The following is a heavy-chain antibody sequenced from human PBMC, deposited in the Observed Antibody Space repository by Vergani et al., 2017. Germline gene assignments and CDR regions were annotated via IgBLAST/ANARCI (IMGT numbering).Heavy chain of an antibody. Sequence: QVQLVESGGGVVQPGRSLRLSCAASGFTFSSYAMHWVRQAPGKGLEWVAVISYDGSNKYYADSVKGRFTISRYNSKNTLYLQMNSLRAEDTAVYYCARAADTAMVTDYWGQGTLVTVSS. CDR1: GFTFSSYA. J-gene: IGHJ4*02. CDR3: ARAADTAMVTDY. V-gene: IGHV3-30-3*01. D-gene: IGHD5-18*01. CDR2: ISYDGSNK.